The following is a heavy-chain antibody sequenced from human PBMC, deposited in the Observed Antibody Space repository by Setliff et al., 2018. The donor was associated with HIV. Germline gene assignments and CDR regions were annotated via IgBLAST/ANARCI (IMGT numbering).Heavy chain of an antibody. D-gene: IGHD3-22*01. CDR3: ARVGWDYYDSSGVGEIDY. V-gene: IGHV4-38-2*02. CDR2: IYYSGRT. J-gene: IGHJ4*02. CDR1: GYSISSGYY. Sequence: PSETLSLTCTVSGYSISSGYYWGWIRQPPGKGLEWIGSIYYSGRTYYNPSLKSRVTISVDTSKNQFSLKLSSVTAADTAVYYCARVGWDYYDSSGVGEIDYWGQGTLVTVSS.